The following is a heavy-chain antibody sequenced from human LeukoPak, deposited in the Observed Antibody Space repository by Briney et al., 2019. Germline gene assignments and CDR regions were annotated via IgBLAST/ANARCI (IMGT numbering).Heavy chain of an antibody. J-gene: IGHJ5*02. D-gene: IGHD3-9*01. CDR2: IYYSGST. Sequence: SETLSLTCAVYGGSFSGYYWSWIRQPPGKGLEWIGSIYYSGSTYYNPSLKSRVTISVDTSKNQFSLKLSSVTAADTAVYYCARKGYFDWLSLFHERSVWFDPWGQGTLVTVSS. CDR3: ARKGYFDWLSLFHERSVWFDP. V-gene: IGHV4-34*01. CDR1: GGSFSGYY.